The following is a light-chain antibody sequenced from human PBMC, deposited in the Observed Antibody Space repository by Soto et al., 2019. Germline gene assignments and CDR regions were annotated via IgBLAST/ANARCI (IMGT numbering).Light chain of an antibody. J-gene: IGLJ1*01. CDR1: TSNIGAPYD. CDR3: QSYDSSLHNYV. CDR2: GDN. Sequence: QSCLTHPPSMSGAPGHRVSISCTGSTSNIGAPYDVHWYQHLPGTAPKLLIYGDNNRPSGVPDRFSGSKSGTSASLAITRIQAEDEADYYCQSYDSSLHNYVFGTGTKVTVL. V-gene: IGLV1-40*01.